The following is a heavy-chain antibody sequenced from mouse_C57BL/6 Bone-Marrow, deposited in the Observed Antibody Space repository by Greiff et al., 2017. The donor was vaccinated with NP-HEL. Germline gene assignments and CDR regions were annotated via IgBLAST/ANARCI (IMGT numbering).Heavy chain of an antibody. D-gene: IGHD1-1*01. CDR3: ARSRTTVVARDYFDY. CDR1: GYTFTSYW. Sequence: QVQLQQSGAELVKPGASVKMSCKASGYTFTSYWITWVKQRPGQGLEWIGDIYPGSGSTNYNEKFKSKATLTVDTSSSTAYMQLSSLTSEDSAVYYCARSRTTVVARDYFDYWGQGTTLTVSS. J-gene: IGHJ2*01. V-gene: IGHV1-55*01. CDR2: IYPGSGST.